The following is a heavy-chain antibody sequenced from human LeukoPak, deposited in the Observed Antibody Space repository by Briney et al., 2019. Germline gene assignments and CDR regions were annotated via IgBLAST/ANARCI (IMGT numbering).Heavy chain of an antibody. CDR3: ARGGPYYYGSGSYPGY. V-gene: IGHV3-30*14. CDR1: GFTFSNYA. Sequence: GGSLRLSCAASGFTFSNYALHWVRQAPGKGLEWMAVISYDGSYKDYADSVKGRFTVSRDNSKNTLYLQMNSLRAEDTAVYYCARGGPYYYGSGSYPGYWGQGTLVTVSS. CDR2: ISYDGSYK. J-gene: IGHJ4*02. D-gene: IGHD3-10*01.